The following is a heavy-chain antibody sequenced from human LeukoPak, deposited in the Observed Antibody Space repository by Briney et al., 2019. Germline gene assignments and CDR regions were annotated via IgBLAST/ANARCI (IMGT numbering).Heavy chain of an antibody. CDR3: ARAHIAPQTAVAFDI. Sequence: SVKVSCKASGGTFSSYAISWVRQAPGQGLEWMGGIIPIFGTANYAQKFQGRVTITTDESTSTAYMELSSLRSEDTTVYYCARAHIAPQTAVAFDIWGQGTMVTVSS. J-gene: IGHJ3*02. CDR1: GGTFSSYA. CDR2: IIPIFGTA. D-gene: IGHD6-13*01. V-gene: IGHV1-69*05.